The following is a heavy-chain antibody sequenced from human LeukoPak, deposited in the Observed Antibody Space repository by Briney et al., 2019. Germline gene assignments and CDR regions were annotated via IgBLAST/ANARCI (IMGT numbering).Heavy chain of an antibody. CDR3: SRVLPLTAHWYFDL. CDR1: GFTFSSYW. J-gene: IGHJ2*01. Sequence: GGSLRLSCAASGFTFSSYWMYWVRQAPGKGLLWVSRLNSDGSSATYADSVQGRFTISRDNARNTLYLQMNDLRAEDTAVYYCSRVLPLTAHWYFDLWGRGTLVTVPS. CDR2: LNSDGSSA. V-gene: IGHV3-74*01.